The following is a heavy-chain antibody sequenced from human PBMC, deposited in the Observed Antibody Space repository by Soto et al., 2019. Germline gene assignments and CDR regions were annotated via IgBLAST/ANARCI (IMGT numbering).Heavy chain of an antibody. D-gene: IGHD2-21*02. CDR3: ARGGDPDY. V-gene: IGHV3-74*01. CDR2: IQSDGSSP. CDR1: GFTFNYYW. Sequence: EVQLVESGGGLVQPGGSLRLSCVASGFTFNYYWMHWVRQAPGKGLVWVSRIQSDGSSPDYVDSVKGRVTISRDNAKNTLYLQMNNLRAEDTAVYYCARGGDPDYWGQGTLVTVSS. J-gene: IGHJ4*02.